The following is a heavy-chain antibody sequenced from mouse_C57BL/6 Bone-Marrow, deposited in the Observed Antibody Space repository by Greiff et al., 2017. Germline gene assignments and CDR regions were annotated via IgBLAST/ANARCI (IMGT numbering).Heavy chain of an antibody. CDR2: IDPENGDT. CDR3: TTALWLRRNY. J-gene: IGHJ2*01. CDR1: GFNIKDDY. D-gene: IGHD2-2*01. V-gene: IGHV14-4*01. Sequence: VQLQQSGAELVRPGASVKLSCTASGFNIKDDYMHWVKQRPEQGLEWIGWIDPENGDTEYASKLQGKATITVDTSSNTAYLQRSSLTSEDTAVYYCTTALWLRRNYWCQGTTLTVSS.